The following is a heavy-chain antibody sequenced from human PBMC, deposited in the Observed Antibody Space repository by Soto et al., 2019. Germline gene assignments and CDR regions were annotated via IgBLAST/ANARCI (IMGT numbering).Heavy chain of an antibody. J-gene: IGHJ4*02. CDR2: IIPIFGTA. D-gene: IGHD4-17*01. V-gene: IGHV1-69*13. CDR1: VGTFSSYA. Sequence: ASVKVSCKASVGTFSSYAISWVRQAPGQGLEWMGGIIPIFGTANYAQKFQGRVTITADESTSTAYMELSSLRSEDTAVYYCARGVTTGMAFDYWGQGTLVTVSS. CDR3: ARGVTTGMAFDY.